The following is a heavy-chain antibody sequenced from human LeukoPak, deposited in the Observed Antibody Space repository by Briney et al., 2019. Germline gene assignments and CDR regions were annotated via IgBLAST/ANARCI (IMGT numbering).Heavy chain of an antibody. CDR1: GGSFSGYY. CDR3: ARLLYSGNYEGDY. D-gene: IGHD5-12*01. CDR2: IIHSGST. Sequence: SETLSVTCAVYGGSFSGYYWSWIRQPPEKGLEWIGDIIHSGSTNYNPSLKSRVTISVDTSKNHFSLKLSSVTVADTAIYYCARLLYSGNYEGDYWGQGTLVTVSS. V-gene: IGHV4-34*12. J-gene: IGHJ4*02.